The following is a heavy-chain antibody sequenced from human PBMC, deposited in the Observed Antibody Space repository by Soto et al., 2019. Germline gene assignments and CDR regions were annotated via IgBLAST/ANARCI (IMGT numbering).Heavy chain of an antibody. J-gene: IGHJ5*02. Sequence: SETLSLTCPVSGGSISSSTSYCAWLRQPPGKGLELIGLMSYSGTAFYSLSLKSRGTMSVDASKNQFSLNLRSVTAADTAVYYCARLNQEDFNTKRDWFDPWGQGRLVTVSS. CDR2: MSYSGTA. CDR3: ARLNQEDFNTKRDWFDP. V-gene: IGHV4-39*01. CDR1: GGSISSSTSY.